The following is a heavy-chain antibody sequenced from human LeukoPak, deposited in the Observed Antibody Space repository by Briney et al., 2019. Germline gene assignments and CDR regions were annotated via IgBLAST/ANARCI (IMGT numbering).Heavy chain of an antibody. CDR2: INPSGGST. CDR3: ASTLPAAGRSYYYGMDV. Sequence: GASVKVSCKASGYTFTSYYMHWVRQAPGQGLEWMGIINPSGGSTSYAQKFQGRVTMTRDTSTSTVYMELSSLRSEDTAVYYCASTLPAAGRSYYYGMDVWGQGTTVTVSS. V-gene: IGHV1-46*01. CDR1: GYTFTSYY. J-gene: IGHJ6*02. D-gene: IGHD2-2*01.